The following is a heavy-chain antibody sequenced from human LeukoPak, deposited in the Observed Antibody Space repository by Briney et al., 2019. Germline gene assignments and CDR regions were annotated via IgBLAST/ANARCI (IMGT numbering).Heavy chain of an antibody. CDR2: IRYDGSNK. CDR3: ARTGESLFWSGYYTGRYFDY. D-gene: IGHD3-3*01. CDR1: GFTFSSYG. Sequence: PGGSLRLSCAASGFTFSSYGMHWVRQAPGKGLEWVAFIRYDGSNKYYADSVKGRFTISRDNSKNTLYLQMNSLRAEDTAVYYCARTGESLFWSGYYTGRYFDYWGQGTLVTVSS. V-gene: IGHV3-30*02. J-gene: IGHJ4*02.